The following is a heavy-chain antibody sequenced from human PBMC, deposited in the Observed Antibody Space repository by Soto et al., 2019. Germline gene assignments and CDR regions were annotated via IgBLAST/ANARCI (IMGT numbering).Heavy chain of an antibody. V-gene: IGHV4-39*01. D-gene: IGHD5-12*01. CDR3: ARGIGYYFDY. J-gene: IGHJ4*02. CDR2: IHYSGST. CDR1: GGSISSSSYF. Sequence: PSETLSLTCSVSGGSISSSSYFWGWIRQPPGKGLECIGNIHYSGSTYYNLSLKSRVTISVDTSKTQFSLKLTSVSAADSAVYYCARGIGYYFDYWGQGTLVTVSS.